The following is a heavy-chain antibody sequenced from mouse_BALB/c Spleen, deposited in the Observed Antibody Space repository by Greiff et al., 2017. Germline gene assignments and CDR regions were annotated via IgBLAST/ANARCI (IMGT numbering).Heavy chain of an antibody. CDR3: ACSYGDH. V-gene: IGHV5-17*02. Sequence: EVQLVESGGGLVQPGGSRTLSCAASGFSFSSFGMHWVRQTPEKRLEWVAYISSDSSTIYYTATVKGRFTIPRDNTKNTLFLQMTSVRSEDTAMYYCACSYGDHWGEGTTVTVSS. CDR2: ISSDSSTI. J-gene: IGHJ1*01. D-gene: IGHD2-13*01. CDR1: GFSFSSFG.